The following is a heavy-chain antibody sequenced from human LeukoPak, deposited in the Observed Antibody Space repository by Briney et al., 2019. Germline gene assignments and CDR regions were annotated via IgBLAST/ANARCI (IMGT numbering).Heavy chain of an antibody. CDR3: ARVWSSSLDY. CDR1: GGTFNIIA. Sequence: VASVKVSCKASGGTFNIIALTWVRQAPGQGLEWMGGIIPMFGAADYAQKFQGRVTITADESTSTAYMELNSLRSEDTAVYYCARVWSSSLDYWGQGTLVTVSS. J-gene: IGHJ4*02. D-gene: IGHD3-3*01. CDR2: IIPMFGAA. V-gene: IGHV1-69*13.